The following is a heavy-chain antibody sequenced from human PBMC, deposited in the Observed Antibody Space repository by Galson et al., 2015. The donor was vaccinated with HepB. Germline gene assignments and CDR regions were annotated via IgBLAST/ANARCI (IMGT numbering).Heavy chain of an antibody. CDR1: GYSFTSYW. V-gene: IGHV5-10-1*01. D-gene: IGHD4-17*01. Sequence: QSGAEVTKPGESLRISCMGSGYSFTSYWISWVRQMPGKGLEWMGRIDPSDSYTNYSPSFQGHVTISADKSISTAYLQWSSLKASDTAMYYCARHSGHYGDYVYDAFDIWGQGTMVTVSS. J-gene: IGHJ3*02. CDR3: ARHSGHYGDYVYDAFDI. CDR2: IDPSDSYT.